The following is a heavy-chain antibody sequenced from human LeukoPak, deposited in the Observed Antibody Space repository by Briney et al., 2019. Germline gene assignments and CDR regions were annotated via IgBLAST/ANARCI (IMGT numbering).Heavy chain of an antibody. CDR2: IYYTGST. D-gene: IGHD6-6*01. J-gene: IGHJ4*02. Sequence: SETLSLACTVSGGSISSYYWSWIRQPPGKGLEWIGYIYYTGSTNYNPSLTSRVNISVDTSKNQFSLNLTSVTAADTAVYYCARWGSIAVARFDYWGQGTLVTVSS. V-gene: IGHV4-59*01. CDR3: ARWGSIAVARFDY. CDR1: GGSISSYY.